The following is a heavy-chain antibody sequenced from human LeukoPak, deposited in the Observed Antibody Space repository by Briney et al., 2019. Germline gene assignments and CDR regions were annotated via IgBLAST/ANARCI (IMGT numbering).Heavy chain of an antibody. Sequence: PSETLSLTCAVYGGSFSGYYWSWIRQPPGKGLEWIGEINHSGSTNYNPSLKSRVTISVDTSKNQFSLKLSSVTAADTAVYYCARAYQPLPYRGRLFDYWGQGTLVTVSS. CDR1: GGSFSGYY. D-gene: IGHD2-2*01. CDR3: ARAYQPLPYRGRLFDY. CDR2: INHSGST. J-gene: IGHJ4*02. V-gene: IGHV4-34*01.